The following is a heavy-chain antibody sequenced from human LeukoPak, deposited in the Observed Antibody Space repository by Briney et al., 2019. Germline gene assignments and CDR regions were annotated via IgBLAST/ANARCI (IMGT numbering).Heavy chain of an antibody. CDR1: GVSFSGYY. V-gene: IGHV4-34*01. CDR3: ARRTYQLLCWFDP. Sequence: MTSETLSLTCAVYGVSFSGYYWSWIRQPPGKGLEWIGEINHSGSTNYNPSLKSRVTISVDTSKNQFSLKLSSVTAADTAVYCCARRTYQLLCWFDPWGQGTLVTVSS. J-gene: IGHJ5*02. CDR2: INHSGST. D-gene: IGHD2-2*01.